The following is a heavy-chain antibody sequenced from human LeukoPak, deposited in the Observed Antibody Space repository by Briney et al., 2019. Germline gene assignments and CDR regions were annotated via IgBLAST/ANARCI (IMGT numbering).Heavy chain of an antibody. Sequence: ASVKVSCRASGHTFTRYYVHWVRQAPGQGLEWMGIINPSAGSTTYGQNLQGRVTTTRDTSTSTVYMQLSSLRSEDTAVYYCARGEYAFDIWGQGTKVTVSS. V-gene: IGHV1-46*04. D-gene: IGHD3-10*01. CDR3: ARGEYAFDI. CDR1: GHTFTRYY. J-gene: IGHJ3*02. CDR2: INPSAGST.